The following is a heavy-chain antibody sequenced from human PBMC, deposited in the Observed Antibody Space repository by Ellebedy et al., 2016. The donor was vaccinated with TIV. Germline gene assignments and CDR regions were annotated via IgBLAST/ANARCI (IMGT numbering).Heavy chain of an antibody. Sequence: SQTLSLTCAISGDSVSSDNAAWNWIRQSPSRGLEWLGRTYYRSRWYHDYAESVRSRITINPDTSKNQFSLQLNSVTPEDMAVYYCTRDARTSKYGMDVWGQGTTVTVSS. CDR3: TRDARTSKYGMDV. J-gene: IGHJ6*02. CDR1: GDSVSSDNAA. CDR2: TYYRSRWYH. V-gene: IGHV6-1*01. D-gene: IGHD1-14*01.